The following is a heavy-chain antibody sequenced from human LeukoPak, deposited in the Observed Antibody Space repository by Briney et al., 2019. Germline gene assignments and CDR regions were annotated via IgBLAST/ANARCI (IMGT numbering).Heavy chain of an antibody. J-gene: IGHJ5*02. Sequence: PGESLKISCKSSGYSFTSYWIGWVRQMPGKGLEWMGIIYPGDSDTRYSPSFQGQVTISADKSISTAYLQWSSLKASDTAMYYCARQYYYDSSGFHLRGVFDPWGQGTLVTVSS. CDR2: IYPGDSDT. V-gene: IGHV5-51*01. D-gene: IGHD3-22*01. CDR1: GYSFTSYW. CDR3: ARQYYYDSSGFHLRGVFDP.